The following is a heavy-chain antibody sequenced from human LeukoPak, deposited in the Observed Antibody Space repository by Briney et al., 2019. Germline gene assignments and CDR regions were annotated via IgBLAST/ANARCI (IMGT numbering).Heavy chain of an antibody. D-gene: IGHD4-17*01. CDR1: GFIFSNDG. CDR2: VWSDGNGK. CDR3: VRVQTVTFDS. Sequence: GGSLRLSCTASGFIFSNDGMRWVRQAPGKGLEWVALVWSDGNGKFYADSVKGRFTISRDNSKNTVYLQINSLRVEDTAVYYCVRVQTVTFDSWGQGTLVTVSS. V-gene: IGHV3-33*01. J-gene: IGHJ4*02.